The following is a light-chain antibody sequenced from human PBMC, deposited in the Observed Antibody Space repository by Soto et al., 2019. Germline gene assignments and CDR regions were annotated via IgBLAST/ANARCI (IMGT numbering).Light chain of an antibody. CDR2: DAS. Sequence: EIVLTQSPATLSLSPGERATLSCRASQSVSSYLAWYQQKPGQAPRLLIYDASSLQSGVPSRFSGSGSGTDFTLTNSSLQPEDFATYYCQQANSFLSFTFGPGTKVDIK. CDR1: QSVSSY. CDR3: QQANSFLSFT. J-gene: IGKJ3*01. V-gene: IGKV3-11*01.